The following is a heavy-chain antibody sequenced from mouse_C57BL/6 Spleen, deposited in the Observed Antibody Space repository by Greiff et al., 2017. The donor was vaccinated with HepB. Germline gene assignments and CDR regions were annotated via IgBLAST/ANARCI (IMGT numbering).Heavy chain of an antibody. D-gene: IGHD2-3*01. CDR1: GYAFSSSW. CDR3: ARDYDGYFLAY. V-gene: IGHV1-82*01. CDR2: IYPGDGDT. J-gene: IGHJ3*01. Sequence: VQLQQSGPELVKPGASVKISCKASGYAFSSSWMNWVKQRPGKGLEWIGRIYPGDGDTNYNGKFKGKATLTADKSSSTAYMQLSSLTSEDSAVYFCARDYDGYFLAYWGQRTLVTVSA.